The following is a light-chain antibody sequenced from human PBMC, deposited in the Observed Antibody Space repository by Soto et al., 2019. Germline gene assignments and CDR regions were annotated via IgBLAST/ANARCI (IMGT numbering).Light chain of an antibody. CDR3: QQYGSSSIT. V-gene: IGKV3-20*01. Sequence: DIVLTQSPGTLSLSPGERATLSCRASQSVGSIYLAWYQQRPGQAPRPLIYGASNRATGIPVRFSGSGSGTDFTLTISGLEPEDFAVYYCQQYGSSSITFGQGTRLEIK. J-gene: IGKJ5*01. CDR2: GAS. CDR1: QSVGSIY.